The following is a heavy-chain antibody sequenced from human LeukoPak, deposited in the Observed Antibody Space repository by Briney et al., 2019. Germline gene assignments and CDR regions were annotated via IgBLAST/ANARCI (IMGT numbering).Heavy chain of an antibody. D-gene: IGHD6-19*01. J-gene: IGHJ5*02. Sequence: GASVKVSCKASGYSSTNYGISWVRQAPGQGLEWMGWIHIYRGNTNYAQKFQGRVTMTTDTSTSTAYMELSSLRSEDTAVYYCARDSSGWYHWFDPWGQGTLVTVSS. CDR3: ARDSSGWYHWFDP. CDR2: IHIYRGNT. CDR1: GYSSTNYG. V-gene: IGHV1-18*01.